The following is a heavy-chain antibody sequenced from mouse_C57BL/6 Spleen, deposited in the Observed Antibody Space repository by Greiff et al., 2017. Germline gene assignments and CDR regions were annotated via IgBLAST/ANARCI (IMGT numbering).Heavy chain of an antibody. CDR3: AGGGGYDGGTWFAY. D-gene: IGHD2-2*01. J-gene: IGHJ3*01. V-gene: IGHV1-82*01. CDR2: IYPGDGDT. CDR1: GYAFSSSW. Sequence: VQLQQSGPELVKPGASVKISCKASGYAFSSSWMNWVKQRPGKGLEWIGRIYPGDGDTNYNGKFKGKATLTADKSSSTAYVQLSSLTSEDSAVYFCAGGGGYDGGTWFAYWGQGTLVTVSA.